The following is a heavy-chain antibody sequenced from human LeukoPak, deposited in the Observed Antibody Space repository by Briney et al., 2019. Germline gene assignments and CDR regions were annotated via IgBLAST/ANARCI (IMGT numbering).Heavy chain of an antibody. D-gene: IGHD6-13*01. CDR1: GYTFTGYY. CDR3: ARANGIAAAGSFDY. CDR2: INPNSGGT. V-gene: IGHV1-2*02. Sequence: ASVKVSCKASGYTFTGYYMHWVRQAPGQGLEWMGWINPNSGGTNYAQKFQGRVTMTRDTSISTAYMELSRLRSDDTAVYYCARANGIAAAGSFDYWGQGTLVTVSS. J-gene: IGHJ4*02.